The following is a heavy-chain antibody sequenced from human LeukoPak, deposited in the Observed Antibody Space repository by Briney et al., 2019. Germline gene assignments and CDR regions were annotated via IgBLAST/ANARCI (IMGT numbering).Heavy chain of an antibody. Sequence: GRSLRLSCAASGFTFADYAMHWVRQAPGKGLEWVSGISWNSGSIGYADSVKGRFTISRDNAKNSLYLQMNSLRAEDTALYYCAKDRVSSSWYFFDYWGQGTLVTVSS. CDR1: GFTFADYA. CDR3: AKDRVSSSWYFFDY. D-gene: IGHD6-13*01. V-gene: IGHV3-9*01. J-gene: IGHJ4*02. CDR2: ISWNSGSI.